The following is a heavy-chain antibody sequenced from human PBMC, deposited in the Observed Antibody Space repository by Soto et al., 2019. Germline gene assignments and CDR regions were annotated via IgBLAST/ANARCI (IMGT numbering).Heavy chain of an antibody. Sequence: PSETLSLTCNVSGGSISSSRSYWAWFRQPPGKELEWIANIFYAGNTYYNPSLKSRVTVSVDTSKNQFSLKLDSVTAADTAVYYCARQAAAPGIDLWFDPWGQGTLVTV. D-gene: IGHD6-13*01. CDR2: IFYAGNT. CDR1: GGSISSSRSY. J-gene: IGHJ5*02. CDR3: ARQAAAPGIDLWFDP. V-gene: IGHV4-39*01.